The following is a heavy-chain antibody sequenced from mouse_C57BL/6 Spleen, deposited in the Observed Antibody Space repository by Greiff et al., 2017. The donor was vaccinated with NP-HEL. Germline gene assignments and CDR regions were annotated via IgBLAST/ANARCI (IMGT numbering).Heavy chain of an antibody. CDR3: ARVSSYWYFDV. V-gene: IGHV5-4*03. CDR1: GFTFSSYA. Sequence: EVKRVESGGGLVKPGGSLKLSCAASGFTFSSYAMSWVRQTPEKRLEWVATISDGGSYTYYPDNVKGRFTISRDNAKNNLYLQMSHLKSEDTAMYYCARVSSYWYFDVWGTRTTVTVSS. CDR2: ISDGGSYT. J-gene: IGHJ1*03.